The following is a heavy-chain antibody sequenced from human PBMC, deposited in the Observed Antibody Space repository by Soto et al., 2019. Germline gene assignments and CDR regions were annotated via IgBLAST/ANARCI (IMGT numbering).Heavy chain of an antibody. J-gene: IGHJ5*02. D-gene: IGHD6-19*01. CDR1: GGSFSGYY. CDR2: INHSGST. V-gene: IGHV4-34*01. Sequence: PSETLSLTCAVYGGSFSGYYWSWIRQPSGKGLEWIGEINHSGSTNYNPSLKSRVTISVDTSKNQFSLKLSSVTAADTAVYYCARAVAGIGWFDPWGQGTLVTVSS. CDR3: ARAVAGIGWFDP.